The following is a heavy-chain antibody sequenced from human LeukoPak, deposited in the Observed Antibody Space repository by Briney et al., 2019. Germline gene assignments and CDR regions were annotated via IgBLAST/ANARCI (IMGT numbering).Heavy chain of an antibody. J-gene: IGHJ4*01. V-gene: IGHV2-70*04. D-gene: IGHD3-10*01. CDR3: ARTGRLGLIDY. Sequence: ESGPALVKPTQTLTVTCTFSGFSLSTSQMRVSWIRQPPGKALEWLARIDWDDDIFYNTSLKTRLTISKDTSKNQVVLTMTNMDPVHTATYYCARTGRLGLIDYWGHGTLVTVSS. CDR2: IDWDDDI. CDR1: GFSLSTSQMR.